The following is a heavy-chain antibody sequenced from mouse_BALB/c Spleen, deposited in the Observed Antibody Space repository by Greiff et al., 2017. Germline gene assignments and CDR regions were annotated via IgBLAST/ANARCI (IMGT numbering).Heavy chain of an antibody. D-gene: IGHD2-4*01. CDR3: ARPGDYDEGNYFDY. V-gene: IGHV5-6*01. J-gene: IGHJ2*01. Sequence: DVQLQESGGDLVKPGGSLKLSCAASGFTFSSYGMSWVRQTPDKRLEWVATISSGGSYTYYPDSVKGRFTISRDNAKNTLYLQMSSLKSEDTAMYYCARPGDYDEGNYFDYWGQGTTLTVSS. CDR1: GFTFSSYG. CDR2: ISSGGSYT.